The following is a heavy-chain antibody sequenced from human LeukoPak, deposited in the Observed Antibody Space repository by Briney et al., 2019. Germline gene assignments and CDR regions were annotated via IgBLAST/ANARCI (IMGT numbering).Heavy chain of an antibody. CDR3: SRGLDSRKLGY. D-gene: IGHD3-22*01. CDR2: IHPSTML. CDR1: GASFNSDDQY. V-gene: IGHV4-31*03. Sequence: SETPSLTCTVSGASFNSDDQYWTWIRQSPGKGLEWIGSIHPSTMLYNNPSLESRVTMSRDTSKNQFSLNLNSVTAADTAVYFCSRGLDSRKLGYWGQGIFVTASS. J-gene: IGHJ4*02.